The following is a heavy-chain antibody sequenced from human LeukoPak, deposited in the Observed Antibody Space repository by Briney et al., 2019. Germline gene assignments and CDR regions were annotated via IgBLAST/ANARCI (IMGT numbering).Heavy chain of an antibody. CDR2: IYYSGST. D-gene: IGHD3-3*01. Sequence: PSETLSLTCTVSGGSISSGDYYWSWIRQPPGKGLEWIGYIYYSGSTYYNPSLKSRVTISVDTSKNQFSLKLSSVTAADTAVYYCARAETIFGVVDAFDIWGQGTMVTVSS. J-gene: IGHJ3*02. CDR1: GGSISSGDYY. V-gene: IGHV4-30-4*01. CDR3: ARAETIFGVVDAFDI.